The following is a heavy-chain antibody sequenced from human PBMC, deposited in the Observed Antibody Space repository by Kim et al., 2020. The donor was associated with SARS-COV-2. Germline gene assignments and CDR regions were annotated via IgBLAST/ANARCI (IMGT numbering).Heavy chain of an antibody. J-gene: IGHJ6*02. CDR2: ISSSSSYT. V-gene: IGHV3-11*05. CDR3: ARDGPSGPAAGIPSSGWTSKGYYYGMDV. Sequence: GGSLRLSCAASGFTFSDYYMSWIRQAPGKGREWVSYISSSSSYTNYADSVKGRFTISRDNAKNSLYLQMNSLRAEDTAVYYCARDGPSGPAAGIPSSGWTSKGYYYGMDVWGQGTTVTVSS. D-gene: IGHD6-19*01. CDR1: GFTFSDYY.